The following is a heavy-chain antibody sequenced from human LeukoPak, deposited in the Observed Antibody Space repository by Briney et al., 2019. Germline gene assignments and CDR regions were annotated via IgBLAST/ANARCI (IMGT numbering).Heavy chain of an antibody. CDR1: GGSISSSSYY. Sequence: SETLSLTCTVSGGSISSSSYYWGWIRQPPGKGLEWIGSIYYSGSTYYNPSLKSRVTISVDTSKNQFSPKLSSVTAADTAVYYCARLVAAAGDYYYMDVWGKGTTVTISS. J-gene: IGHJ6*03. V-gene: IGHV4-39*01. CDR3: ARLVAAAGDYYYMDV. D-gene: IGHD6-13*01. CDR2: IYYSGST.